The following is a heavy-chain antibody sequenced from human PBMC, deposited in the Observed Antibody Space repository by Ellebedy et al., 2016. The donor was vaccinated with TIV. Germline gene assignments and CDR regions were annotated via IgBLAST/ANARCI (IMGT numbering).Heavy chain of an antibody. CDR3: ARELYYYANSSYSVDWYFDL. D-gene: IGHD3-10*01. CDR1: GFTFRTYA. J-gene: IGHJ2*01. Sequence: GESLKISXAASGFTFRTYAMHWVRQAPGKGLEWVAVLSYDGTNEDYADSVRGRFTISRDNSKNTLYLQMNSLRVEDTAVYFCARELYYYANSSYSVDWYFDLWGRGTLVTVSS. CDR2: LSYDGTNE. V-gene: IGHV3-30*04.